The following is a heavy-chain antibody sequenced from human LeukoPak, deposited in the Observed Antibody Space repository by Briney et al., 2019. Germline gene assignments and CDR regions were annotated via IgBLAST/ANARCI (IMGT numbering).Heavy chain of an antibody. J-gene: IGHJ6*02. CDR1: GGSFSGYY. CDR2: INHSGST. V-gene: IGHV4-34*01. D-gene: IGHD4-11*01. CDR3: ARGNRKVTKALYYYGMDV. Sequence: SETLSLTCAVYGGSFSGYYWSWIRQPPGKGLEWIGEINHSGSTNYNPSLKSRVTISVDTSKNQFSLKLSSVTAADTAVYYCARGNRKVTKALYYYGMDVWGQGTTVTVSS.